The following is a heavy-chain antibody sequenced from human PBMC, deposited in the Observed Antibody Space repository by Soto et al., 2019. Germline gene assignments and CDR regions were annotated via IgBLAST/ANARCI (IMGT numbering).Heavy chain of an antibody. CDR1: GFTFSSYS. D-gene: IGHD2-15*01. CDR3: ARDPPYCSGGSCYPAGYMDV. J-gene: IGHJ6*03. V-gene: IGHV3-48*01. CDR2: ISSSSSTI. Sequence: GSLRLSCAASGFTFSSYSMNWVRQAPGKGLEWVSYISSSSSTIYYADSVKGRFTISRDNAKNSLYLQMNSLRAEDTAVYYCARDPPYCSGGSCYPAGYMDVWGKGTTVTVSS.